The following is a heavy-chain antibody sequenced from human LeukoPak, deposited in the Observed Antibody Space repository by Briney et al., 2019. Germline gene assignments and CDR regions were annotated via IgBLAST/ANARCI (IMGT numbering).Heavy chain of an antibody. CDR3: ARGQGGATSY. Sequence: PGGSLRLPCTTSGFTFRDYALSWVRQAPGEGLEWVSYISSLSGTIYYADSVKGRFTTSRDNAKNSLYLQMASLRAEDTAVYYCARGQGGATSYWGQGTLVTVSS. CDR2: ISSLSGTI. V-gene: IGHV3-48*01. D-gene: IGHD1-26*01. CDR1: GFTFRDYA. J-gene: IGHJ4*02.